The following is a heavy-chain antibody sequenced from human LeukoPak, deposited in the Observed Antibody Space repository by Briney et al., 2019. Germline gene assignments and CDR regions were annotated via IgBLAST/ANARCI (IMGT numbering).Heavy chain of an antibody. Sequence: ASVKVSCKASGYTFTNYALHWVRQAPGQSLEWMGWTNGATGNTRFSQGFQGRLTITIDTSASTGYVELSSLRSGDTAVYYCARSPGGNARTWLDYWGRGTLVTVSS. J-gene: IGHJ4*02. V-gene: IGHV1-3*02. CDR1: GYTFTNYA. CDR2: TNGATGNT. CDR3: ARSPGGNARTWLDY. D-gene: IGHD4-23*01.